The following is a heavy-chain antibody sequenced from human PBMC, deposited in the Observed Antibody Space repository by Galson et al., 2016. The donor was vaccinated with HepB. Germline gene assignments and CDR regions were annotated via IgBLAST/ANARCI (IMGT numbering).Heavy chain of an antibody. CDR1: GFTFSTSA. CDR3: ARSRQISPDYGTDY. V-gene: IGHV3-48*01. J-gene: IGHJ4*02. CDR2: ISYSSSSI. D-gene: IGHD4-17*01. Sequence: SLRLSCAASGFTFSTSAMKWFRQAPGKGLEWLSYISYSSSSIYYADSVKGRFTITRDNAKTSAYLQMDSLRGEDTAIYYCARSRQISPDYGTDYWGQGILVTVSS.